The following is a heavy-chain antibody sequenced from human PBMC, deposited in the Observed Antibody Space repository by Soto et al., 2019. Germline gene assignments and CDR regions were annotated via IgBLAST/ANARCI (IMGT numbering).Heavy chain of an antibody. CDR1: GFTFSSYW. Sequence: EVQLVESGGGLVQPGGSLRLSCAASGFTFSSYWMSWVRQAPGKGLEWVANIKQDGSEKYYVDSVKGRFTISRDNAKNSLYLQMNSLRAEDTAVYYCARDVGQYCSGGSCYPPYYFDYWVQGTLVTVSS. CDR3: ARDVGQYCSGGSCYPPYYFDY. J-gene: IGHJ4*02. V-gene: IGHV3-7*01. D-gene: IGHD2-15*01. CDR2: IKQDGSEK.